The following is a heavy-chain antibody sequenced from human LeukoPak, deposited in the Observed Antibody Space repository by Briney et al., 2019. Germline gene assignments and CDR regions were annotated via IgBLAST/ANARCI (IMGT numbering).Heavy chain of an antibody. Sequence: SQTLSLTCTVSGGSISSGSYYWSWIRQPAGKGLEWIGRIYTSGSTNYNPSLKSRVTISVDTSKNQFSLKLSSVTAADTAVYYCARGLTMVWGGNYYYMDVWGKGTTVTVSS. CDR1: GGSISSGSYY. V-gene: IGHV4-61*02. D-gene: IGHD3-10*01. CDR2: IYTSGST. CDR3: ARGLTMVWGGNYYYMDV. J-gene: IGHJ6*03.